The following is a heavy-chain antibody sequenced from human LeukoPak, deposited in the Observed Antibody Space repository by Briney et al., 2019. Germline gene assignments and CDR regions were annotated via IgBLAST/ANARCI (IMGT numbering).Heavy chain of an antibody. V-gene: IGHV4-61*09. CDR2: IYTSGTT. Sequence: SETPSLTCTVSGGSTSSGVYYWSWIRQPAGKGLEWIGHIYTSGTTNYNPSLKSRVTISVDTSKNQFSLKLSSVTAADTAVYYCAATSNYVDYWGQGTLVTVSS. D-gene: IGHD2-2*01. CDR3: AATSNYVDY. J-gene: IGHJ4*02. CDR1: GGSTSSGVYY.